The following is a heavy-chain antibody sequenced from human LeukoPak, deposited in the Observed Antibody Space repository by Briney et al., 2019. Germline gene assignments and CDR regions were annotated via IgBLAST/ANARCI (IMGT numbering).Heavy chain of an antibody. CDR1: GFTFSSYD. V-gene: IGHV3-13*01. J-gene: IGHJ6*02. CDR2: IGTAGDA. D-gene: IGHD6-13*01. Sequence: GGSLRLSCAASGFTFSSYDMHWVRQATGKGLEWDSAIGTAGDAYYPGSVKGRFTISRENAENSLYLQMNSLRAEDTAVYYCARGAIAAAGTFYYYGMDVWGQGTTVTVSS. CDR3: ARGAIAAAGTFYYYGMDV.